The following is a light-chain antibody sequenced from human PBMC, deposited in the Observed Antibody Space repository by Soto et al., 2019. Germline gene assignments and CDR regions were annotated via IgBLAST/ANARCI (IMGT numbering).Light chain of an antibody. J-gene: IGLJ1*01. Sequence: SALTQPASVSGSPGQSITISCTGTSSDVGGYHYVSWYQQHPGKAPKLMIYEVSNRPSGVSNRFSGSKSGNTASLTISGLQAEDEADYYCSSYTSSSTYVFGTGTKVTVL. CDR3: SSYTSSSTYV. V-gene: IGLV2-14*01. CDR1: SSDVGGYHY. CDR2: EVS.